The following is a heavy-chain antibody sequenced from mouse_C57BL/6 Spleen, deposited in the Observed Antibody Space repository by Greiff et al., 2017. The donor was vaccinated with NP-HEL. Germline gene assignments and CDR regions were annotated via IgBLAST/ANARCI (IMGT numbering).Heavy chain of an antibody. D-gene: IGHD1-1*01. CDR3: ARSGYYGSLYYAMDY. CDR1: GYAFSSSW. V-gene: IGHV1-82*01. CDR2: IYPGDGDT. Sequence: QVQLKESGPELVKPGASVKISCKASGYAFSSSWMNWVKQRPGKGLEWIGRIYPGDGDTNYNGKFKGKATLTADKSSSTAYMQLSSPTSEDSAVYFCARSGYYGSLYYAMDYWGQGTSVTVSS. J-gene: IGHJ4*01.